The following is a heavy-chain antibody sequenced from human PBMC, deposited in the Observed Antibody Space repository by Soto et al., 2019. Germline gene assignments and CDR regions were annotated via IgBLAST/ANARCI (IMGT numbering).Heavy chain of an antibody. J-gene: IGHJ4*02. CDR2: INSDGSST. Sequence: GGSLRLSCAASGFTFSSYWMHWVRQAPGKGLVWVSRINSDGSSTSYADSVKGRFTISRDNAKNTLYLQMNSLRAEDTAVYYCARDPTVLWFGELLSSWCFDYWGQGTLVTVSS. CDR3: ARDPTVLWFGELLSSWCFDY. D-gene: IGHD3-10*01. V-gene: IGHV3-74*01. CDR1: GFTFSSYW.